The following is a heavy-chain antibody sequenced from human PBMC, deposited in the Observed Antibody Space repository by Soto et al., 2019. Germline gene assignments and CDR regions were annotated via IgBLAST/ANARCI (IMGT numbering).Heavy chain of an antibody. Sequence: QITLKESGPTLVKPTQTLTLTCTFSGFSLSTSGVGVGWIRQPPGKALEWLALIYLDDDHRYSPSLKTRLTITKDTSKNQVVLTMTKLDPADTATYYCAREVYFSTYFDSWGQGTLVTVSS. J-gene: IGHJ4*02. D-gene: IGHD2-8*01. V-gene: IGHV2-5*02. CDR3: AREVYFSTYFDS. CDR2: IYLDDDH. CDR1: GFSLSTSGVG.